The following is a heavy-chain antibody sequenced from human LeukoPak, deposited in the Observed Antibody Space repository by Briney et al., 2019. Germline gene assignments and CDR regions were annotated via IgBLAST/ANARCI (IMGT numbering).Heavy chain of an antibody. V-gene: IGHV3-30-3*01. Sequence: PGGSLRLSCAASGSTFSRYAMHWVRQAPGKGLEWVAVISYDGSNKYYADSVKGRFTISRDNSKNTLYLQMNSLRAEDTAVYYCAREAEAFDIWGQGTMVTVSS. J-gene: IGHJ3*02. CDR1: GSTFSRYA. CDR3: AREAEAFDI. CDR2: ISYDGSNK.